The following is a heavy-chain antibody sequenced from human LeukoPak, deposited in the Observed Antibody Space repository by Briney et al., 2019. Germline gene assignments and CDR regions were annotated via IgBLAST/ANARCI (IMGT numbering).Heavy chain of an antibody. CDR3: ATEGYCSGGNCYSFDH. J-gene: IGHJ4*02. D-gene: IGHD2-15*01. V-gene: IGHV3-15*01. CDR2: IKSKTDGGTI. Sequence: GGSLRLSCAASGFTFRTAWMSWVRQAPGKGLEWVGRIKSKTDGGTIDYAAPVKGRFSVSRDDSKNTVYLQMNSLKTEDTAVYYCATEGYCSGGNCYSFDHWGQGTLVTVSS. CDR1: GFTFRTAW.